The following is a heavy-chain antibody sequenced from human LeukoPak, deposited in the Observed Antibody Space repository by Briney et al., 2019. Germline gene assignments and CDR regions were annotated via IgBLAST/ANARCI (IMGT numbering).Heavy chain of an antibody. CDR2: ISWDGDTT. Sequence: GGSLRLSCAASGFTFNAYSMHGVGQAPGKGLEWVSLISWDGDTTYYADSVTGRFTISRDSSKNSLYLQMNSLTIEDTGFYYCAKEGGTIFFDAWGQGTTVTVSS. CDR3: AKEGGTIFFDA. CDR1: GFTFNAYS. J-gene: IGHJ6*02. D-gene: IGHD3-10*02. V-gene: IGHV3-43*01.